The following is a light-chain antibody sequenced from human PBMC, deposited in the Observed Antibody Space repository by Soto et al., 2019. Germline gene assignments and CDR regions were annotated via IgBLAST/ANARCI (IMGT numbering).Light chain of an antibody. CDR2: DVN. CDR1: SSDIGGLYNY. J-gene: IGLJ2*01. V-gene: IGLV2-14*03. Sequence: QSVLTQPASVSGSPGQSITISCTGTSSDIGGLYNYVSWYQQHPGKAPKLLIYDVNDRPSRVSDRFSGSKSGNTASLTISGLQAEDEADYFCSAYSSGATHVVFGGGTKLTVL. CDR3: SAYSSGATHVV.